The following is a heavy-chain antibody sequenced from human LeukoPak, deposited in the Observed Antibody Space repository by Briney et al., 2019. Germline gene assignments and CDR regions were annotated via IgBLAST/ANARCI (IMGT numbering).Heavy chain of an antibody. V-gene: IGHV3-23*01. CDR2: ISGSGGST. CDR1: GFTFSNYA. J-gene: IGHJ4*02. CDR3: AKDLSASRDSGYYSLDY. D-gene: IGHD3-22*01. Sequence: GGSLRLSCAASGFTFSNYAMSWVRQAPGKGLEWVSAISGSGGSTYYADSVKGRFTISRDNSKNTLYLQMNSLGAEDTAVYYCAKDLSASRDSGYYSLDYWGQGTLVTVSS.